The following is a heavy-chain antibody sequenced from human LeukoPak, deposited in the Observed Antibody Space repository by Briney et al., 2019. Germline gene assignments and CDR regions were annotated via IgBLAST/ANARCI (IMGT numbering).Heavy chain of an antibody. Sequence: PGGSLRLSCAASGFSFSNSAMNWVRQAPGKGLQWVSTINSSGGTTYYADSVKGRFAISRDNSKNTLYLQMNSLRAEDTAVYYCAKVRSLLWFGELLWDFWGQGTLVTVSS. CDR2: INSSGGTT. J-gene: IGHJ4*02. V-gene: IGHV3-23*01. CDR1: GFSFSNSA. CDR3: AKVRSLLWFGELLWDF. D-gene: IGHD3-10*01.